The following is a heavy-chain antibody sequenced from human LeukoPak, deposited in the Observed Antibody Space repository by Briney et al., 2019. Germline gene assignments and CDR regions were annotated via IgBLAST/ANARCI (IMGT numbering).Heavy chain of an antibody. J-gene: IGHJ4*02. V-gene: IGHV4-39*07. CDR2: IYYSGST. Sequence: SETLSLTCTVSGGSISSSSYYWGWLRQPPGKGLEWIGSIYYSGSTYYNPSLKSRVTISVDTSKNQFSLKLSSVTAADTAVHYCARANDILTGYYLTWGQGTLVTVSS. CDR3: ARANDILTGYYLT. CDR1: GGSISSSSYY. D-gene: IGHD3-9*01.